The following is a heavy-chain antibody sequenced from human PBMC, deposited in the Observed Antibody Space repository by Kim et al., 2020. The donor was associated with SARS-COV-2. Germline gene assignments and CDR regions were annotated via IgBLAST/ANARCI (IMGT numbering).Heavy chain of an antibody. CDR2: IWSYGSKE. CDR1: GLPFSASG. J-gene: IGHJ4*02. Sequence: GGSLRLSCAASGLPFSASGMHWVRQAPGKGLEWVAMIWSYGSKEYYADSVKGRFTISRDNSLNTVYLQINSLRAEDTAVYYCARDKGERYSDYWGQGTLVIVS. V-gene: IGHV3-33*01. CDR3: ARDKGERYSDY. D-gene: IGHD3-16*01.